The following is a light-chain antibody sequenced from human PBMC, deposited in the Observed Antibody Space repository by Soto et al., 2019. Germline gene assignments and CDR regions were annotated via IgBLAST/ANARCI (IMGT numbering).Light chain of an antibody. V-gene: IGLV2-11*01. CDR3: YSYEGSPRYV. Sequence: QSALTQPRSVSGSPGQSVTISCTGTSSDVGGYNYVSWYQQHPGKAPKVMIYDVSERPSGVPDRFSGSKSGNTASLTISGLQAEDEADYYCYSYEGSPRYVLGTGTKLTVL. CDR2: DVS. CDR1: SSDVGGYNY. J-gene: IGLJ1*01.